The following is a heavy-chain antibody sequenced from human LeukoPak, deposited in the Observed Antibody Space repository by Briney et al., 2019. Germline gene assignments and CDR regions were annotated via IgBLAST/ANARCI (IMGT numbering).Heavy chain of an antibody. CDR3: ARGFGRSDY. D-gene: IGHD3/OR15-3a*01. Sequence: LRLFCASWGLTYSSYGMSCARDAPGKGLEGVINRKQDGSEKYYVDSVKGRFTISRDNAKNSLYLQMNSLRAEDTAVYYCARGFGRSDYWGQGTLVTVSS. J-gene: IGHJ4*02. CDR2: RKQDGSEK. CDR1: GLTYSSYG. V-gene: IGHV3-7*01.